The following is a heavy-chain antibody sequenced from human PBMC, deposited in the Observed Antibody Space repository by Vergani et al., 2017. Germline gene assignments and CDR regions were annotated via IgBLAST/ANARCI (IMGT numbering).Heavy chain of an antibody. D-gene: IGHD6-13*01. Sequence: QVQLQESGPGLVKPSETLSLTCTVSGGSISSYYWSWIRQPPGKGLEWIGYIYYSGSTNYNPSLKSRVTMSVDTSKNQFSLKLSSVTAADTAVHYCARDDLAAAMDYWGQGTLVTVSS. CDR2: IYYSGST. CDR3: ARDDLAAAMDY. J-gene: IGHJ4*02. CDR1: GGSISSYY. V-gene: IGHV4-59*12.